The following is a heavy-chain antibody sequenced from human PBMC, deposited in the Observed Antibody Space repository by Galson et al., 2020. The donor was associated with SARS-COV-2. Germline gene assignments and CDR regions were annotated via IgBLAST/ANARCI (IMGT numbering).Heavy chain of an antibody. CDR1: GFTFSSYG. D-gene: IGHD3-10*01. Sequence: GESLKISCAASGFTFSSYGMHWVRQAPGKGLEWVAVISYDGSNKYYADSVKGRFTISRDNSKNTLYLQMNSLRAEDTAVYYCARATWFGELLFLHSIDYWGQGTLVTVSS. V-gene: IGHV3-30*03. J-gene: IGHJ4*02. CDR2: ISYDGSNK. CDR3: ARATWFGELLFLHSIDY.